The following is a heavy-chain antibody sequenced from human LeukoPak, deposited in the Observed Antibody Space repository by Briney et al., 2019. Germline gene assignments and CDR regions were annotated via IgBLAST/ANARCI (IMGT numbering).Heavy chain of an antibody. J-gene: IGHJ6*03. V-gene: IGHV4-34*01. D-gene: IGHD6-13*01. CDR1: GGSFSGYY. CDR3: ARGKKYPGIAAAGAPSYYYYMDV. Sequence: SETLSLTCAVYGGSFSGYYWSWIRQPPGKGLGWIGEINHSGSTNYNPSLKSRVTISVDTSKNQFSPKLSSVTAADTAVYYCARGKKYPGIAAAGAPSYYYYMDVWGKGTTVTASS. CDR2: INHSGST.